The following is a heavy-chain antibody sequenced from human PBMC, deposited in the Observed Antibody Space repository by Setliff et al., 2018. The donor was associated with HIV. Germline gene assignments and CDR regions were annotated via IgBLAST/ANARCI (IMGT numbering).Heavy chain of an antibody. CDR2: IWYDGSKT. J-gene: IGHJ5*02. CDR1: GFTFSSYG. V-gene: IGHV3-30*02. CDR3: VKGQFLEWFNWFDP. Sequence: GGSLRLSCAASGFTFSSYGMHWVRQAPGKGLEWVAFIWYDGSKTYYADSVQGRFTISRDNAKNTLYLQMSSLRSEDTAVYYCVKGQFLEWFNWFDPWGQGTLVTVSS. D-gene: IGHD3-3*01.